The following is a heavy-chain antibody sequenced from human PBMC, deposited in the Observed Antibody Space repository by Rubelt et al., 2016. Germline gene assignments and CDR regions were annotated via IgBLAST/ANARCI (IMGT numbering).Heavy chain of an antibody. V-gene: IGHV1-69*13. CDR1: GGTFSSYA. J-gene: IGHJ4*02. CDR2: SIPIFGTA. Sequence: QVQLVESGAEMKKPGASVKVSCKASGGTFSSYAISWVRQAPGQGLEWMGGSIPIFGTANYAQKFRGRVTITADESTSTAYMELSSLRSEDTAVYYCARAAARYQWELLPGDYWGQGTLVTVSS. CDR3: ARAAARYQWELLPGDY. D-gene: IGHD1-26*01.